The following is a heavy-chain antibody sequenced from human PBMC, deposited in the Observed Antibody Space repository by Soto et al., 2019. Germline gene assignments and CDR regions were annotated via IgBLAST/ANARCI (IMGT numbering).Heavy chain of an antibody. V-gene: IGHV3-21*01. CDR2: ISNNSSYI. D-gene: IGHD2-8*01. Sequence: GGSLRLSCAASEFTFSSYSMHWVRQAPGKGLEWVSSISNNSSYIYYADSVKGRFTISRDNAKNSLYLQMNSLRAEDTAVYYCARGSGDIVLMVYANSDYWGQGTLVTVSS. CDR3: ARGSGDIVLMVYANSDY. J-gene: IGHJ4*02. CDR1: EFTFSSYS.